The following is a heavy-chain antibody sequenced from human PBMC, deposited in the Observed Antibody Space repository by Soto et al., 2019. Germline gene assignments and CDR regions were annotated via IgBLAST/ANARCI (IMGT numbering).Heavy chain of an antibody. Sequence: QVQLVQSGAEVKKPGASVKVSCKASGYTFTSYGISWVRQAPGQGLEWMGWISAYNGNTNYAQKLQGRSTKTTDKSTRTAYMELRSLRSCDTAVYYCARETAYDYIWGSYRHDAFDIWGPGTMVTGSS. CDR3: ARETAYDYIWGSYRHDAFDI. D-gene: IGHD3-16*02. J-gene: IGHJ3*02. CDR2: ISAYNGNT. V-gene: IGHV1-18*01. CDR1: GYTFTSYG.